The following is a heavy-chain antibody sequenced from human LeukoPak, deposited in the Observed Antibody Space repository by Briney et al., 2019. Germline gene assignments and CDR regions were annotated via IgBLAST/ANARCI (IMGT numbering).Heavy chain of an antibody. V-gene: IGHV4-59*01. D-gene: IGHD5-24*01. CDR2: IYYSGST. CDR3: ARGDGYYGMDV. J-gene: IGHJ6*02. Sequence: SETLSLTCTASGGSISSYYWSWIRQPPGKGLEWIGYIYYSGSTNYNPSLKSRVTISVDTSKNQFSLKLSSVTAADTAVYYCARGDGYYGMDVWGQGTTVTVSS. CDR1: GGSISSYY.